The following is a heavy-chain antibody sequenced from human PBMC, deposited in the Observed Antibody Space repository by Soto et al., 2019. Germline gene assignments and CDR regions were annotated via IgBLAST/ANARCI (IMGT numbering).Heavy chain of an antibody. CDR1: GGSITSSSYY. CDR3: ARTGPLRYCSGGSCYSVFDY. D-gene: IGHD2-15*01. J-gene: IGHJ4*02. CDR2: MYYSGST. V-gene: IGHV4-39*01. Sequence: SETLSLTCTVSGGSITSSSYYWGWIRQPPGKGLEWIGTMYYSGSTYYNPSLKGRVTISVDTSKNQFSLKLSSVTAADTAVYYCARTGPLRYCSGGSCYSVFDYWGQGTLVTVSS.